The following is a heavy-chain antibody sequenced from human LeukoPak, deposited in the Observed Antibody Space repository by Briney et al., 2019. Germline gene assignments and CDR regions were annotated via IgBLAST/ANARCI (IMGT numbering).Heavy chain of an antibody. J-gene: IGHJ4*02. Sequence: GGSLRLSCAASGFTFSSYWMHWVRQAPGKGLVWVSRINGDGSSTSYADSVKGRFTISRDNAKNTLYLQMNSLRAEDTAVYYCATSGYSYGIDYWGQGTLVTVSS. D-gene: IGHD5-18*01. CDR3: ATSGYSYGIDY. V-gene: IGHV3-74*01. CDR2: INGDGSST. CDR1: GFTFSSYW.